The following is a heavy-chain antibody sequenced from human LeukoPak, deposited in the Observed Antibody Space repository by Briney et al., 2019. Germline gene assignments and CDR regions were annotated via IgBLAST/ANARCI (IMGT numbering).Heavy chain of an antibody. CDR1: GGSISSSSYY. CDR2: IYYSGST. CDR3: ARGPAAAAGRYFDY. V-gene: IGHV4-39*07. J-gene: IGHJ4*02. Sequence: SETLSLTCTVSGGSISSSSYYWGWLRQPPGKGLEWIGSIYYSGSTYYNPSRKSRVTISVDTSKNQFSLKLSSVTAADTAVYYCARGPAAAAGRYFDYWGQGTLVTVSS. D-gene: IGHD6-13*01.